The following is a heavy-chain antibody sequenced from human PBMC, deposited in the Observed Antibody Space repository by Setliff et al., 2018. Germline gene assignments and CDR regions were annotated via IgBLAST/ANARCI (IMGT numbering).Heavy chain of an antibody. D-gene: IGHD2-2*01. CDR3: AREVVNPISSDAFDI. Sequence: SETLSLTCTVSGGSISSDNDLWSWLRQSPGKVLECIAYIDYRGRAYYTPSLKSRVSISVDTSKNQFSLRLSSVTAADTAVYYCAREVVNPISSDAFDIWGQGTMVTVSS. CDR1: GGSISSDNDL. V-gene: IGHV4-30-4*08. CDR2: IDYRGRA. J-gene: IGHJ3*02.